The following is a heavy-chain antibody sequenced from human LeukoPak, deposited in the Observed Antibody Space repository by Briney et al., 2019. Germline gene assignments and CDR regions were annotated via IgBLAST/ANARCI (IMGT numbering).Heavy chain of an antibody. V-gene: IGHV3-53*01. J-gene: IGHJ6*03. D-gene: IGHD5-18*01. Sequence: QPGGSLRLSCAASGFAVSSNYMTWVRQAPGKGLEWVSFIYSDDDIRHADSVKVRFTMSRDNSQNMVYLQMSSLRVEDTAVYYCARAHQVWESKEYYYYYYMDVWGKGTTVTVSS. CDR3: ARAHQVWESKEYYYYYYMDV. CDR1: GFAVSSNY. CDR2: IYSDDDI.